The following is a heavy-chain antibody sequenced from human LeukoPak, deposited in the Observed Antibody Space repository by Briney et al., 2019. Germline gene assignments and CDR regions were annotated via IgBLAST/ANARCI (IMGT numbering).Heavy chain of an antibody. V-gene: IGHV4-59*01. CDR1: GGSISSYY. J-gene: IGHJ3*02. D-gene: IGHD3-22*01. CDR3: ARGGYYYDSSAFDI. Sequence: SETLSLTCTVSGGSISSYYWSWIRQPPGKGLEWIGYIYYSGSTNYNPSLKSRVTISVDTSKNQFSLKLSSVTAADTAVYYCARGGYYYDSSAFDIWGQGTMVTVSS. CDR2: IYYSGST.